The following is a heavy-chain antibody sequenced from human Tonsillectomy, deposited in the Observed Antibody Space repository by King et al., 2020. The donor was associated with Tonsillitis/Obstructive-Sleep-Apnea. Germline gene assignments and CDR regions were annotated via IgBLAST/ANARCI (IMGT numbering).Heavy chain of an antibody. CDR2: IYYSGST. V-gene: IGHV4-31*03. D-gene: IGHD3-3*01. J-gene: IGHJ6*02. CDR1: GGSISSGGYY. CDR3: ASGVYGVLYYYYGMDV. Sequence: QLQESGPGLVKPSQTLSLTCTVSGGSISSGGYYWRWIRQHPGKGLEWIGYIYYSGSTYYNPSLKSRVTISVDTSKNQFSLKLSSVTAADTAVYYCASGVYGVLYYYYGMDVWGQGTTVTVSS.